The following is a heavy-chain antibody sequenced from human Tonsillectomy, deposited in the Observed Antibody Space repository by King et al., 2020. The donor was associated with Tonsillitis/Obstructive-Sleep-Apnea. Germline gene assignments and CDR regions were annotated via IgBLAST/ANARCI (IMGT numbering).Heavy chain of an antibody. Sequence: VQLVESGGGLVKPGGSLRLSCAASGFTFSNAWMNWVRQAPGKGLEWVGRIKSNPDGGTTDYAAPVKGRFTISRDDSKNMLYLQMNSLKTEDTAVYYCTTDLGDYWGQGILVTVSS. J-gene: IGHJ4*02. CDR2: IKSNPDGGTT. V-gene: IGHV3-15*07. CDR3: TTDLGDY. CDR1: GFTFSNAW.